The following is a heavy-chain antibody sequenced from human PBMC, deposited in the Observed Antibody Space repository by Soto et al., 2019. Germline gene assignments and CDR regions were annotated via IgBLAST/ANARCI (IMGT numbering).Heavy chain of an antibody. V-gene: IGHV3-21*01. D-gene: IGHD6-25*01. CDR2: ISSSSSYI. CDR1: GFTFSSYS. CDR3: ARRIASAEYYFDY. Sequence: EVQLVESGGGLVKPGGSLRHSCAAAGFTFSSYSMNWVRQAPGKGLEWVSSISSSSSYIYYADSVKGRFTISRDNAKNSLYLQMNSLRAEDTAVYYCARRIASAEYYFDYWGQGTLVTVSS. J-gene: IGHJ4*02.